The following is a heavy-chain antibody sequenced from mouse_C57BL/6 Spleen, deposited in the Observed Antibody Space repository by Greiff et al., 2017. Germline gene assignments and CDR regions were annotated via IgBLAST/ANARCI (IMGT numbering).Heavy chain of an antibody. V-gene: IGHV5-9-1*02. CDR2: IHSGGDYI. CDR1: GFTFSSYA. CDR3: TRDRTYYDYDWFAY. Sequence: EVQLVESGEGLVKPGGSLKLSCAASGFTFSSYAMSWVRQTPEKRLEWVAYIHSGGDYIYYADTVKGRFTISRDNARKTLYLQMSGLKSEDTAMYYCTRDRTYYDYDWFAYWGQGTLVTVSA. D-gene: IGHD2-4*01. J-gene: IGHJ3*01.